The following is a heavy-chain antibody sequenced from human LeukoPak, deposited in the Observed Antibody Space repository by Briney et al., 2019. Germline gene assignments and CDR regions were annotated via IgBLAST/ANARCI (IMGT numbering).Heavy chain of an antibody. CDR3: ARDNEKHYYYYGMDV. V-gene: IGHV3-66*02. Sequence: PGGSLRLSCAASGFTVSSNYMSWVRQAPGKGLEGVSVIYSGGSTYYADSVKGRFTISRDNSKNTLYLQMNSLRAEDTAVYYCARDNEKHYYYYGMDVWGQGTTVTVSS. CDR1: GFTVSSNY. D-gene: IGHD1-1*01. CDR2: IYSGGST. J-gene: IGHJ6*02.